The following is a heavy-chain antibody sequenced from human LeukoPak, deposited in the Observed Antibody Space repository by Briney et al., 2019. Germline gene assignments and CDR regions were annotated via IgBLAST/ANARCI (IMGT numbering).Heavy chain of an antibody. J-gene: IGHJ3*02. V-gene: IGHV3-15*01. D-gene: IGHD3-10*01. CDR1: EFTFYRFA. CDR3: TTRELRYYGSGTYPVAFDI. Sequence: GGSLRLSCAAAEFTFYRFAMMWVRQAPGKGLEWVGRIRSKSDHGTTDYAAPVKGRVTISRDDSKNTLYLQMNSLKTEDTAVYYCTTRELRYYGSGTYPVAFDIWGQGTMVTVSS. CDR2: IRSKSDHGTT.